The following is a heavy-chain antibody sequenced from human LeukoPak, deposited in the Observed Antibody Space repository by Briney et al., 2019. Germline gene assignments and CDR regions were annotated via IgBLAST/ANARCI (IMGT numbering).Heavy chain of an antibody. CDR1: GGSISSYY. CDR3: AREVRSWFGDLGLSYYGMDV. D-gene: IGHD3-10*01. J-gene: IGHJ6*02. V-gene: IGHV4-59*01. Sequence: KPSETLSLTCTVSGGSISSYYWSWIRQPPGKGLEWIGYIYYSGSTNYNPSLKSRVTISVDTSKNQFSLKLSSVTAADTAVYYCAREVRSWFGDLGLSYYGMDVWGQGTTVNVSS. CDR2: IYYSGST.